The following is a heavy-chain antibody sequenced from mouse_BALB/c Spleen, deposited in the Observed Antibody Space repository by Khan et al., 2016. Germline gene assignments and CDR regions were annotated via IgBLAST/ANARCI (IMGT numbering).Heavy chain of an antibody. Sequence: EVELVESGGGLVQPGGSRKLSCAASGFNFSSFGMHWVRQAPEKGLEWVAYISSGSNIIHYADTVKGRFTISRDNPKKTLFLQMTSLRSEDTAMYYCARRIVTRDYYGMDYWGQGTSVTVSS. CDR1: GFNFSSFG. V-gene: IGHV5-17*02. CDR2: ISSGSNII. D-gene: IGHD2-5*01. J-gene: IGHJ4*01. CDR3: ARRIVTRDYYGMDY.